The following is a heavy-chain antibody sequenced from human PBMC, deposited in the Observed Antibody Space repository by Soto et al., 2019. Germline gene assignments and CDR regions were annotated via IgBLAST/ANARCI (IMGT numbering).Heavy chain of an antibody. J-gene: IGHJ4*02. CDR2: IFSTGNT. Sequence: QVQLQESGPGLVKPSDTLSLPCGVSGSSINSNNWWAWIRQPPGKGLEWVGYIFSTGNTIYNPSLKSRLSMSVDTSNNQFSLRLNSVTAVDTAVYFCASQPNSLYYFDFWGQGTLVTVSS. CDR1: GSSINSNNW. D-gene: IGHD2-2*01. CDR3: ASQPNSLYYFDF. V-gene: IGHV4-28*01.